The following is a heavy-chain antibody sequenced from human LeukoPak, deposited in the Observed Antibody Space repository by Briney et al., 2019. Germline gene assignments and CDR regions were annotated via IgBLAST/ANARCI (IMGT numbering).Heavy chain of an antibody. V-gene: IGHV3-7*01. D-gene: IGHD6-13*01. Sequence: GGSLRLSCVASGFTLSGYWMSWVRQLPGKGLEWVANIKQDAGEIRYVDSVKGRSTISRDNAKNSVYLQMNSLRPEDTGVYYCARLGSSWDFFDFWGQGTLVTVS. CDR3: ARLGSSWDFFDF. CDR1: GFTLSGYW. J-gene: IGHJ4*02. CDR2: IKQDAGEI.